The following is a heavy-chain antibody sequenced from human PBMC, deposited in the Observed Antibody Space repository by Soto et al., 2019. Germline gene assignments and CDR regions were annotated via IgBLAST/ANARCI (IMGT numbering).Heavy chain of an antibody. J-gene: IGHJ4*02. Sequence: QVQLVQSGAEVKRPGSSVKVSCKASGDTFSFYSINWVRQAPGLGLEWMGRVNPILSMSNYAQRFQGRVTMTADKSTSTAYMELSGLRPEHTAMYYCATSYGSGYRAFDYWGQGALVTVSS. D-gene: IGHD3-10*01. CDR1: GDTFSFYS. CDR2: VNPILSMS. CDR3: ATSYGSGYRAFDY. V-gene: IGHV1-69*04.